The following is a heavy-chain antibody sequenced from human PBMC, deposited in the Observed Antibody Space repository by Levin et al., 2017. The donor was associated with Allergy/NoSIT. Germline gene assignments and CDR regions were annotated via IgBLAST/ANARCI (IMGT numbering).Heavy chain of an antibody. D-gene: IGHD4-17*01. CDR3: AKASGEPDAFDI. CDR1: GFTFSSYG. Sequence: GESLKISCAASGFTFSSYGMHWVRQAPGKGLEWVAVISYDGSNKYYADSVKGRFTISRDNSKNTLYLQMNSLRAEDTAVYYCAKASGEPDAFDIWGQGTMVTVSS. CDR2: ISYDGSNK. V-gene: IGHV3-30*18. J-gene: IGHJ3*02.